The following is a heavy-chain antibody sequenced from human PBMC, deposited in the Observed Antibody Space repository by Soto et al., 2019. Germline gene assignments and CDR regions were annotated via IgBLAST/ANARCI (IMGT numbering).Heavy chain of an antibody. CDR1: GDSISNSRFY. D-gene: IGHD3-22*01. J-gene: IGHJ5*02. CDR3: ARDYFDSSDYTTNWFDP. CDR2: IYHTGNA. Sequence: PSETLSLTCSVSGDSISNSRFYWAWIRQPPGEGLEWIGSIYHTGNAYYNPSLKSRVTIFVDTSKNQFSLKLTYVTAADTAIYYCARDYFDSSDYTTNWFDPWGQGNLVTVSS. V-gene: IGHV4-39*01.